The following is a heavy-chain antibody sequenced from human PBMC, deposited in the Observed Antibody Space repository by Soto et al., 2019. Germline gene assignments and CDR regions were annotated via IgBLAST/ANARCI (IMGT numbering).Heavy chain of an antibody. D-gene: IGHD3-10*01. Sequence: QVQLVQSGAEVKKPGSSVKVSCKASGGTFSSYAISWVRQAPGQGLEWMGGIIPIFGTANYAQKFQGRVTISTDESTSTAYIELSRLRSEETAVYYCARDKVTMVRGVIGYACDIRGQGTMVTVSS. CDR1: GGTFSSYA. J-gene: IGHJ3*02. CDR3: ARDKVTMVRGVIGYACDI. CDR2: IIPIFGTA. V-gene: IGHV1-69*01.